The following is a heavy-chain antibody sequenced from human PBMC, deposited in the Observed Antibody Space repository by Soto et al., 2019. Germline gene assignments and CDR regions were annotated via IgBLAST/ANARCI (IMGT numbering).Heavy chain of an antibody. CDR1: GDSISSYY. CDR2: IYYSGRT. V-gene: IGHV4-59*01. J-gene: IGHJ6*02. CDR3: ARAEDYYYYGMDV. Sequence: PSETPSLTCTVCGDSISSYYCGGIRQPPGKGLEWIGYIYYSGRTNYNPSLKSRVTISVDTSKNQFSLKLSSVTAADTAVYYCARAEDYYYYGMDVWGQGTTVTVSS.